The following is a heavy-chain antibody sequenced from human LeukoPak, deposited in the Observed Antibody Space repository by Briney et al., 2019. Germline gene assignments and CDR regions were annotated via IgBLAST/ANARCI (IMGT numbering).Heavy chain of an antibody. Sequence: GASVKVSCKASGYTFTSYAMNWVGQAPGQGLEGMGWINTNTGKPTDAQGFTGGFVFSLPTSVSTAYLQISSLKAEDTAVYYCARRGWGIWAPADYWGQGTLVTVSS. V-gene: IGHV7-4-1*02. CDR1: GYTFTSYA. CDR3: ARRGWGIWAPADY. CDR2: INTNTGKP. J-gene: IGHJ4*02. D-gene: IGHD3-16*01.